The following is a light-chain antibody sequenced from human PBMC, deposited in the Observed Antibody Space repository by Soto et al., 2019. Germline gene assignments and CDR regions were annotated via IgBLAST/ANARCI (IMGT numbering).Light chain of an antibody. CDR1: QSISSC. V-gene: IGKV1-5*01. J-gene: IGKJ1*01. CDR3: HQYKSYWT. CDR2: EVS. Sequence: DIQMTQFHSALSASVVVRVTITCRTSQSISSCFAWYQQKPRKATKLLINEVSSLERCVPSRFSGSGSGPEFTLTISSLQPDDFATYAGHQYKSYWTFGQGTKVDI.